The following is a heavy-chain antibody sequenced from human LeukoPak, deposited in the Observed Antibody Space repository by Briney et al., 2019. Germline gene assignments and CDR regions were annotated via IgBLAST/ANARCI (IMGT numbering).Heavy chain of an antibody. D-gene: IGHD6-19*01. CDR1: GFTFDDYA. CDR2: ISWNSGSI. CDR3: AKGGIAVAGYYYGMDV. V-gene: IGHV3-9*01. Sequence: GRSLRLSCAASGFTFDDYAMHWVRQAPGKGLEWVSGISWNSGSIGYADSVEGRFTISRDNAKNSLYLQMNSLRAEDTALYYCAKGGIAVAGYYYGMDVWGQGTTVTVSS. J-gene: IGHJ6*02.